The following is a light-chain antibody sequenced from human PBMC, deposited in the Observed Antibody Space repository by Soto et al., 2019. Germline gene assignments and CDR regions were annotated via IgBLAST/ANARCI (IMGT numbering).Light chain of an antibody. CDR1: NRDVGSYNL. J-gene: IGLJ3*02. Sequence: QSVLTQPASMSGSPGQSITIACTGTNRDVGSYNLVSWYQQRPGEAPKLIISEVRNRPSGISYRFTGSKSGNTASLTISGLQAEDEADYYCSSYTTTSTLVFGGGTKVTVL. CDR3: SSYTTTSTLV. V-gene: IGLV2-14*01. CDR2: EVR.